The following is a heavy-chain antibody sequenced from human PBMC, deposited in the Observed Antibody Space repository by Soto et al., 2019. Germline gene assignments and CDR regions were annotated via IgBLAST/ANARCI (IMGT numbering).Heavy chain of an antibody. D-gene: IGHD3-22*01. J-gene: IGHJ4*02. V-gene: IGHV3-21*01. CDR3: ARVSYSFDSTGYHYYFDS. CDR2: MTSGGTFI. CDR1: GFTFSSYT. Sequence: SGGSLRLSCTASGFTFSSYTMSWVRQAPGKGLEWVSTMTSGGTFIYYTDSVEGRFSISRDNAKNSLYLQMNNLGGDDTAVYFCARVSYSFDSTGYHYYFDSWGQGTLVTVSS.